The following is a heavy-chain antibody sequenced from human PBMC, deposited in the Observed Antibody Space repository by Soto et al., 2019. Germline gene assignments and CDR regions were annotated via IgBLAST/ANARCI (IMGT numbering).Heavy chain of an antibody. V-gene: IGHV3-53*01. CDR2: IYSGGST. D-gene: IGHD3-10*01. J-gene: IGHJ3*02. Sequence: GGSLRLSCAASGFTVSSNYMSWVRQAPGKGLEWVSVIYSGGSTYYADSMKGRFTISRDNSKNTLYLQMNSLRAEDTAVYYCLGLGSGSYGAFDIWGQGTMVTVSS. CDR1: GFTVSSNY. CDR3: LGLGSGSYGAFDI.